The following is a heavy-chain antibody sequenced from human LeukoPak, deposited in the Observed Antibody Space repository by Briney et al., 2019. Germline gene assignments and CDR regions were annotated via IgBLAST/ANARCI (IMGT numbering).Heavy chain of an antibody. Sequence: ALVKVSCKASGYTFTSNYIHWVRQAPGQGLEWMGMIYPRDGSTSYAQKFQARVTVTRDTSTSTVHMELSGLRSEDTAVYYCARDQEGFDYWGQGTLVTVSS. CDR2: IYPRDGST. V-gene: IGHV1-46*01. CDR3: ARDQEGFDY. CDR1: GYTFTSNY. J-gene: IGHJ4*02.